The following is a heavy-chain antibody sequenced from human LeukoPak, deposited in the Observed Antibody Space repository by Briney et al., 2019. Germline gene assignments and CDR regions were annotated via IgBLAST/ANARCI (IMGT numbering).Heavy chain of an antibody. J-gene: IGHJ6*03. Sequence: RRASVKVSCKASGGTFSSYAISWVRQAPGQGLEWMGGIIPIFGTANYAQKFQGRVTITADESTSTAYMELSSLRSEDTAVYYCARGRYYDSSGFHTPHYYYYYMDVWGKGTTVTISS. CDR3: ARGRYYDSSGFHTPHYYYYYMDV. D-gene: IGHD3-22*01. V-gene: IGHV1-69*13. CDR1: GGTFSSYA. CDR2: IIPIFGTA.